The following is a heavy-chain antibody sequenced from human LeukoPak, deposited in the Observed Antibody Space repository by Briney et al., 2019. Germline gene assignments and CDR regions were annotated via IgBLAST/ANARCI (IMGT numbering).Heavy chain of an antibody. CDR1: GFTFSSYW. J-gene: IGHJ4*02. D-gene: IGHD5-18*01. Sequence: GGSLRLSCAASGFTFSSYWMHWVRQGPGKGLVWVSRFLSDGSRTTYADSVKGRFTISGDNAKNTLYLQMNSLRAEDTAVYYCAKDDTAMVVTPDYWGQGTLVTVSS. CDR2: FLSDGSRT. CDR3: AKDDTAMVVTPDY. V-gene: IGHV3-74*01.